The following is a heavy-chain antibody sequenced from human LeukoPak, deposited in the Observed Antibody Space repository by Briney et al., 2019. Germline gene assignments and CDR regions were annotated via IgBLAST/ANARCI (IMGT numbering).Heavy chain of an antibody. V-gene: IGHV4-4*07. CDR2: ITISAST. Sequence: SETLSLTCTVSGGSITIHYWSWIRHPAGKGLEWIGRITISASTNYNPSLEGRATMSLDTSKNQFSLNLTSVTAADTSLYYCARNLGYNWFGAWGQGTLVTVSS. CDR3: ARNLGYNWFGA. J-gene: IGHJ5*02. CDR1: GGSITIHY. D-gene: IGHD1-26*01.